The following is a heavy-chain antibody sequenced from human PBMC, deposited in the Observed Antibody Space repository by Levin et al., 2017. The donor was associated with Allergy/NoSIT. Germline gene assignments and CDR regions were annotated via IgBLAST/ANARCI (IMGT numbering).Heavy chain of an antibody. V-gene: IGHV4-31*03. CDR3: ARAFKRYYGSGSTFDY. CDR2: IYYSGST. D-gene: IGHD3-10*01. Sequence: SETLSLTCTVSGGSISSGGYYWSWIRQHPGKGLEWIGYIYYSGSTYYNPSLKSRVTISVDTSKNQFSLKLSSVTAADTAVYYCARAFKRYYGSGSTFDYWGQGTLVTVSS. CDR1: GGSISSGGYY. J-gene: IGHJ4*02.